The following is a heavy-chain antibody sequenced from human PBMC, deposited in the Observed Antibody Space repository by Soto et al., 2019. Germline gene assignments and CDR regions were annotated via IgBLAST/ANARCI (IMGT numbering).Heavy chain of an antibody. Sequence: GGSLRLSCAASGFTFSSYGMHWVRQAPGKGLEWVAVISYDGRNKYYADAVKGRFTISRDNSKNTLYLQMSSLRAEDTAVYYCVKDGSSGWPYFYDMDVWGQGTTVTAP. V-gene: IGHV3-30*18. CDR2: ISYDGRNK. D-gene: IGHD6-19*01. CDR1: GFTFSSYG. J-gene: IGHJ6*02. CDR3: VKDGSSGWPYFYDMDV.